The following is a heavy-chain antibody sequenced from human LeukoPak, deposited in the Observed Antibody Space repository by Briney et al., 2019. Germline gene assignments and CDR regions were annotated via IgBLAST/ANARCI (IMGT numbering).Heavy chain of an antibody. CDR3: ARGASWIDF. Sequence: AETLSLTCGVSGVSISSAGYSWSWIRQPPGKGLEWIGYVYHTGSTHYDPSLRSRVTMSVDRSKNQLSLRLTSVTVADTAVYYCARGASWIDFWGQGTLVTVSS. D-gene: IGHD1-1*01. V-gene: IGHV4-30-2*01. CDR2: VYHTGST. J-gene: IGHJ4*02. CDR1: GVSISSAGYS.